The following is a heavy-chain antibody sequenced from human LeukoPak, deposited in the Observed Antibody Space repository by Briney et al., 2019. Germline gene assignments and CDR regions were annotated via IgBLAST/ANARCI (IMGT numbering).Heavy chain of an antibody. Sequence: GGSLRLSCAASGFTFSSYGMHWVRQAPGKGLEWVAVISYDGSNKYYADSVKGRFTISRDNSKNTLYLQINSLRAEDTAVYYCAKGAGQQPSHPFDYWGQGTLVTASS. CDR1: GFTFSSYG. J-gene: IGHJ4*02. D-gene: IGHD6-13*01. V-gene: IGHV3-30*18. CDR3: AKGAGQQPSHPFDY. CDR2: ISYDGSNK.